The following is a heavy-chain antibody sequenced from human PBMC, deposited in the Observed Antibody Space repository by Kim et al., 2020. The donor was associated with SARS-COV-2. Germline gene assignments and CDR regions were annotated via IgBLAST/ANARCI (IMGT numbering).Heavy chain of an antibody. Sequence: SETLSLTCTVSGGSISRYYWSWIRQPPGKGLEWIGYIYYSGSTNYNPSLKSRVTISVDTSKNQFSLKLSSVTAADTAVYYCARSRVDFWSGYYSVAFDIWGQGTMVTVSS. CDR2: IYYSGST. CDR1: GGSISRYY. D-gene: IGHD3-3*01. V-gene: IGHV4-59*08. CDR3: ARSRVDFWSGYYSVAFDI. J-gene: IGHJ3*02.